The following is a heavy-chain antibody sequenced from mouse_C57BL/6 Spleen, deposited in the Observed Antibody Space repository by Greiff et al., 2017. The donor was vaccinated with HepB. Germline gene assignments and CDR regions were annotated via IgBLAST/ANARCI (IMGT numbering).Heavy chain of an antibody. CDR2: IYPRSGNT. CDR3: ARIKKIVATYFDY. V-gene: IGHV1-81*01. J-gene: IGHJ2*01. D-gene: IGHD1-1*01. CDR1: GYTFTSYG. Sequence: VQLQQSGAELARPGASVKLSCKASGYTFTSYGISWVKQRTGQGLEWIGEIYPRSGNTYYNEKFKGKAKLTADKSSSTAYMELRSLTSEDSAVYFCARIKKIVATYFDYWGQGTTLTVSS.